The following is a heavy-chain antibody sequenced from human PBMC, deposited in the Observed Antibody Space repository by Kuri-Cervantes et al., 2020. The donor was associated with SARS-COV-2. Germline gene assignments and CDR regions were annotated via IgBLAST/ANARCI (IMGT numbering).Heavy chain of an antibody. CDR1: GFTFSSYA. V-gene: IGHV3-30-3*01. CDR3: AKDFWSGYYYFDY. J-gene: IGHJ4*02. D-gene: IGHD3-3*01. Sequence: GGSLRLSCAASGFTFSSYAMHWVHQAPGKGLEWVAVISYDGSNKYYADSVKGRFTISRDNSKNTLYLQMNSLRAEDTAVYYCAKDFWSGYYYFDYWGQGTLVTVSS. CDR2: ISYDGSNK.